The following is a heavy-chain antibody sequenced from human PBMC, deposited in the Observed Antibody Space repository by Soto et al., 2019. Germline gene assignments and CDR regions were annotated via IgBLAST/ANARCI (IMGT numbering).Heavy chain of an antibody. D-gene: IGHD1-26*01. CDR1: GGTFSSYA. CDR2: IIPIFGTA. CDR3: ARDFTGSYLGLDC. J-gene: IGHJ4*02. V-gene: IGHV1-69*13. Sequence: ASVKVSCKASGGTFSSYAISWVRQAPGQGLEWMGGIIPIFGTANYAQKFQGRVTITADESTSTAYMELSSLRSEDTAVFYCARDFTGSYLGLDCWGQGTLVTVSS.